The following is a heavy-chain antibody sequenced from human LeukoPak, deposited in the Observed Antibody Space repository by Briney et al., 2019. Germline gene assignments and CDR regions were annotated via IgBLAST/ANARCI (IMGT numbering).Heavy chain of an antibody. CDR2: INPNSGGT. J-gene: IGHJ5*02. V-gene: IGHV1-2*02. CDR1: GYTFTGYY. D-gene: IGHD6-19*01. Sequence: REASVTVSCKASGYTFTGYYMHWVRQAPGQGLEWMGWINPNSGGTNYAQKFQGRVTMTRDTSISTAYMELSRLRSDDTAVYYCARVGRSSGWYINWFDPWGQGTLVTVSS. CDR3: ARVGRSSGWYINWFDP.